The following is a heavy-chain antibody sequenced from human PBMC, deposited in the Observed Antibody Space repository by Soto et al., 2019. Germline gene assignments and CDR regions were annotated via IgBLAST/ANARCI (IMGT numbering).Heavy chain of an antibody. Sequence: EVQLVESGGGLVKPGGSLRLSCAASGFTFSSYSMNWVRQAPGKGLEWVSSISSSSSYIYYADSVKGRFTISRDNAKNSLYLQRKCQKAEDTAVYCCARDRGGGDAFDIWGQGTMVTVSS. J-gene: IGHJ3*02. CDR2: ISSSSSYI. CDR3: ARDRGGGDAFDI. CDR1: GFTFSSYS. V-gene: IGHV3-21*01. D-gene: IGHD3-10*01.